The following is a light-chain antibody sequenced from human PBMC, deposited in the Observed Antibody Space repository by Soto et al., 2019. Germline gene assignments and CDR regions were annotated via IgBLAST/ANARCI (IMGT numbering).Light chain of an antibody. Sequence: IQMTQSPSTLSASVGDRVAITCRASQSIGIWLAWYQQKPGKAPRFLIYTASTLESGVPSRFSGSGSGTEFTLTISSLQPDDFATYYRQQYKDYSWTFGQGTKVEVK. J-gene: IGKJ1*01. CDR1: QSIGIW. CDR2: TAS. V-gene: IGKV1-5*03. CDR3: QQYKDYSWT.